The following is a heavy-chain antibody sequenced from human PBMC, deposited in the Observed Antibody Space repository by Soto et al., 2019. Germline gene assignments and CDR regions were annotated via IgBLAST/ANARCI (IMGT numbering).Heavy chain of an antibody. CDR1: GFSLSTSGVG. Sequence: QITLKESGPTLVRPTQTLTLTCAFSGFSLSTSGVGVGWIRQPPGKALEWLAVIYCDDSKHYSPSLRSRLTITTDTSKSQVGLTMTNMDPMDTGTHYCAHKGPEDWPLDYWGQGTLVTVSS. CDR2: IYCDDSK. V-gene: IGHV2-5*02. D-gene: IGHD3-9*01. J-gene: IGHJ4*02. CDR3: AHKGPEDWPLDY.